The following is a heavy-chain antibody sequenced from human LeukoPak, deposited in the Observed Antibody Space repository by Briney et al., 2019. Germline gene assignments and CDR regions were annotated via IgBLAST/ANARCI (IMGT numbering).Heavy chain of an antibody. D-gene: IGHD1-26*01. CDR1: GGSFSGYY. J-gene: IGHJ4*02. CDR2: INHSGST. CDR3: ARVTGATAGH. Sequence: SETLSLTCAVYGGSFSGYYWSWIRQPPGKGLEWIGEINHSGSTNYNPSLKSRVTISVDTSKNQFSLELSSVTAADTAVYYCARVTGATAGHWGQGTLVTVSS. V-gene: IGHV4-34*01.